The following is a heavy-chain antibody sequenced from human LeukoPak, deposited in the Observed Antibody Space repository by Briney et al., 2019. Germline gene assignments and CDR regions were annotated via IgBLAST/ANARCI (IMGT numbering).Heavy chain of an antibody. Sequence: NSGESLKISCKGSGYSFTRYWIGWVRQMPGKGLEWMGIIYPGDSDTRYGPSFQGQATISADKSISTAYLQWSSLKASDTAMYYCGRQTRAVSTWPELTFDNWGQGTLVTVSS. CDR2: IYPGDSDT. CDR3: GRQTRAVSTWPELTFDN. CDR1: GYSFTRYW. D-gene: IGHD1-14*01. J-gene: IGHJ4*02. V-gene: IGHV5-51*01.